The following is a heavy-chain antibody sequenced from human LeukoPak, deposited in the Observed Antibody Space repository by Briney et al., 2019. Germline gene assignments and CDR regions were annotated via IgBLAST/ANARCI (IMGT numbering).Heavy chain of an antibody. CDR1: GFTFSDYY. CDR2: ISGSTSYT. CDR3: ARGSSGWYFDY. J-gene: IGHJ4*02. D-gene: IGHD6-19*01. V-gene: IGHV3-11*05. Sequence: GGSLRLSCAASGFTFSDYYMSWIRQAPGKGLEWVSYISGSTSYTNNADSVGGRFTISRDNAQNPLYLQMNSLRAEDTAVYYCARGSSGWYFDYWGQGTLVTVSS.